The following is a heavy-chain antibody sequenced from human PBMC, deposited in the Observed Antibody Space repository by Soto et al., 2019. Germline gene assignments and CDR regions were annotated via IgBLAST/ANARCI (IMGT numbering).Heavy chain of an antibody. CDR2: ISAYNGNT. CDR3: ARTSYVRGSYRSDDAFDI. J-gene: IGHJ3*02. CDR1: GYTFTSYG. Sequence: VQLVQSGAEVKKPGASVKVSCKAFGYTFTSYGISWVRQAPGQGLEWMGWISAYNGNTNYAQKLQGRVTMTTDRSTSTAYMELRSLRSDDTAMYYCARTSYVRGSYRSDDAFDIWGQGTMVTVSS. D-gene: IGHD3-16*02. V-gene: IGHV1-18*01.